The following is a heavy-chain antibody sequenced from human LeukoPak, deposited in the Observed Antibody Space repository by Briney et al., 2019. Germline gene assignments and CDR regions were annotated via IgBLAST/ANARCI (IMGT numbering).Heavy chain of an antibody. V-gene: IGHV3-48*01. CDR1: GFTFRSYS. Sequence: PGGSLRLSCAASGFTFRSYSMNWVRQAPGKGLEWVSYISSSSGTIYYADSVKGRFTISRDSAKNSLYLQMNSLRAEDTAVYYCARTYYDSSGYYDEYFQHWGQGTLVTVSS. J-gene: IGHJ1*01. D-gene: IGHD3-22*01. CDR2: ISSSSGTI. CDR3: ARTYYDSSGYYDEYFQH.